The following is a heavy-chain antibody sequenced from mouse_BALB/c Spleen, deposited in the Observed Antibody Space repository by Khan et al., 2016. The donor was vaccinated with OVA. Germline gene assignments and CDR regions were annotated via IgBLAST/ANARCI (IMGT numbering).Heavy chain of an antibody. J-gene: IGHJ4*01. CDR2: IWGDGNT. Sequence: VELVESGPGLVAPSQSLSITCTVSGFSLTSYGVSWVRQPPGKGLEWLGVIWGDGNTNFHSALRSRLSISKDNSKSQVFLELNSLQTDDTATYYCAKDRGYYAVDYWGQGTSVTVSS. CDR3: AKDRGYYAVDY. V-gene: IGHV2-3*01. CDR1: GFSLTSYG.